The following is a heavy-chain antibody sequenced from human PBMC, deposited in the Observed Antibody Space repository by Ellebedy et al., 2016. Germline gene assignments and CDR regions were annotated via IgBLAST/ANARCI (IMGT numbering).Heavy chain of an antibody. CDR3: AKGDNDYGGKFELNWFDL. V-gene: IGHV3-23*01. Sequence: GGSLRLSXAASGFIFNNYVMYWVRQAPGKGLEWVSAISGSGTYTYYADSVMGRFTISRDNYRTTLSLQMNGLRAEDTAVYYCAKGDNDYGGKFELNWFDLWGQGSLVTVSS. CDR1: GFIFNNYV. CDR2: ISGSGTYT. J-gene: IGHJ5*02. D-gene: IGHD4-23*01.